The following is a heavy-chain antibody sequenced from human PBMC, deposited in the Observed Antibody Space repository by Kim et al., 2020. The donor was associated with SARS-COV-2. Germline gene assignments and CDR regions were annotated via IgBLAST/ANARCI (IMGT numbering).Heavy chain of an antibody. CDR2: IYYSGST. CDR1: GGSISSYY. V-gene: IGHV4-59*08. D-gene: IGHD6-13*01. J-gene: IGHJ4*01. Sequence: SETLSLTCTVSGGSISSYYRSWIRQPPGKGLEWIGYIYYSGSTNYNPSLKSRVTISVDKSKNQFSLKLSSVTAADTAVYYCARSSQYSSSWYSRFTYWC. CDR3: ARSSQYSSSWYSRFTY.